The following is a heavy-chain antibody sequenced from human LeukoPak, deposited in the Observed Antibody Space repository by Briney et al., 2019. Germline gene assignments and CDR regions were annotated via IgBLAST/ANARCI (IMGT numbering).Heavy chain of an antibody. CDR3: AKADHYGDYLDY. CDR1: GFTFDDYA. CDR2: ISWNSGSI. D-gene: IGHD4-17*01. V-gene: IGHV3-9*01. J-gene: IGHJ4*02. Sequence: GGSLRLSCAASGFTFDDYAMYWVRQAPGKGLEWVSGISWNSGSIGYAGYVKGRFNISRGNAKDSLYLQMNSLRAVDTALYYCAKADHYGDYLDYWGQGTLVTVSS.